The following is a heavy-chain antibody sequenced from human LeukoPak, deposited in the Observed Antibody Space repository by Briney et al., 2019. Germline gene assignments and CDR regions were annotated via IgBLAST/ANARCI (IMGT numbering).Heavy chain of an antibody. CDR3: ALGPEGGSYHGDY. CDR2: I. J-gene: IGHJ4*02. Sequence: GGSLRLSCAASGFTFSSYSMNWVRQAPGKGLEWVSSIKGRFTISRDNAKNSLYLQMNSLRAEDTAVYYCALGPEGGSYHGDYWGQGTLVTVSS. D-gene: IGHD1-26*01. CDR1: GFTFSSYS. V-gene: IGHV3-21*01.